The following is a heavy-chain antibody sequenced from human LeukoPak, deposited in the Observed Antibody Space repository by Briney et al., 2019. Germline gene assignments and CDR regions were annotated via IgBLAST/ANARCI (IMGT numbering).Heavy chain of an antibody. Sequence: SETLFLTCTVSGGSISSSSYYWGWIRQPPGKGLEWIGSIYYSGSTYYNPSLKSRVTISVDTSKNQFSLKLSSVTAADTAVYYCARDPTRYDILTGYYRPLNGMDVWGQGTTVTVSS. CDR3: ARDPTRYDILTGYYRPLNGMDV. CDR2: IYYSGST. D-gene: IGHD3-9*01. V-gene: IGHV4-39*07. J-gene: IGHJ6*02. CDR1: GGSISSSSYY.